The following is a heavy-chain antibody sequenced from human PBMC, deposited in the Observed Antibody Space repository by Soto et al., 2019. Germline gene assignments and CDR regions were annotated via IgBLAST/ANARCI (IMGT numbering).Heavy chain of an antibody. V-gene: IGHV1-69*12. CDR1: GGTFSSYA. CDR3: ARAKGYCISTSCYTPYGMDV. Sequence: QVQLVQSGAEVKKPGSSVKVSCKASGGTFSSYAISWVRQAPGQGLEWMGGIIPIFGTANYAQKFQGRVTITADESTSTAYKEMSSLRSEDTAVYYCARAKGYCISTSCYTPYGMDVWGQGTTVTVSS. J-gene: IGHJ6*02. CDR2: IIPIFGTA. D-gene: IGHD2-2*02.